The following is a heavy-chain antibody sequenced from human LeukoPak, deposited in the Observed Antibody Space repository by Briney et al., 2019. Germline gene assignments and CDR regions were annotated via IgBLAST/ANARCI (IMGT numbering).Heavy chain of an antibody. V-gene: IGHV3-21*01. Sequence: SGGSLRLSCTASGFTFRSYGMNWVRQAPGKGLEWVSSISSASSYIYYADSVKGRFTISRDNAKNSLYLQMNSLRAEDTSVYYCARGSLRFLEWLLFLDYWGQGTLVTVSS. CDR3: ARGSLRFLEWLLFLDY. J-gene: IGHJ4*02. D-gene: IGHD3-3*01. CDR1: GFTFRSYG. CDR2: ISSASSYI.